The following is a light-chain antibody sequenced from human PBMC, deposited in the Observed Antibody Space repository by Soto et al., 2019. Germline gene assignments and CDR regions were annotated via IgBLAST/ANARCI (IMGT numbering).Light chain of an antibody. CDR1: QSVSSN. V-gene: IGKV3-15*01. CDR2: GAS. Sequence: EIVMTQSPATLSVSPGKRATLSCRASQSVSSNLAWYQQKPCQAPRLLIYGASTRATGIPARFSGSGSGTEFPLTIRSLQSEDFSVYYFQQYNNWPPTLGQGTKLEIK. CDR3: QQYNNWPPT. J-gene: IGKJ2*01.